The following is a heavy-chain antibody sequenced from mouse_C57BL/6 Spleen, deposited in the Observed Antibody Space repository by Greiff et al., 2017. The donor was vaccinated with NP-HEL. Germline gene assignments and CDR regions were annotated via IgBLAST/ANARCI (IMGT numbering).Heavy chain of an antibody. CDR3: ASHYGSSSFAY. CDR2: INPYNGGT. CDR1: GYTFTDYY. V-gene: IGHV1-19*01. Sequence: VQLKESGPVLVKPGASVKMSCKASGYTFTDYYMNWVKQSHGKSLEWIGVINPYNGGTSYNQKFKGKATLTVDKSSSTAYMELNSLTSEDSAVYYCASHYGSSSFAYWGQGTLVTVSA. J-gene: IGHJ3*01. D-gene: IGHD1-1*01.